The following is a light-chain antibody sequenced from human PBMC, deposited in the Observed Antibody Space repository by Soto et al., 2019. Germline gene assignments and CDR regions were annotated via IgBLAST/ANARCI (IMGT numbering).Light chain of an antibody. CDR2: DAS. V-gene: IGKV1-5*01. J-gene: IGKJ1*01. CDR1: QSVNQW. CDR3: QQYHSSSLT. Sequence: DIQMTQSPPALSASVGDRVTITCRASQSVNQWLDWYQQKAGKAPKVLIYDASTLETGVPSSFSGSGSGTEFALTISSLQPKDSATYFCQQYHSSSLTFGQGTKVEIK.